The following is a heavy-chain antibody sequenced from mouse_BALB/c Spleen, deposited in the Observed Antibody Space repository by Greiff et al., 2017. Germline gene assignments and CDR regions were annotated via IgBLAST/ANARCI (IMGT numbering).Heavy chain of an antibody. Sequence: VQLQQSGAELVRPGASVKLSCTASGFNINDYYMHWVKQRPEQGLEWIGWIDPENGDTEYAPKFQGKATMTADTSSNTAYLQLSGLTSEDTAVYYCKTATHFDYWGQGTTLTVAS. CDR1: GFNINDYY. J-gene: IGHJ2*01. CDR2: IDPENGDT. V-gene: IGHV14-4*02. D-gene: IGHD1-2*01. CDR3: KTATHFDY.